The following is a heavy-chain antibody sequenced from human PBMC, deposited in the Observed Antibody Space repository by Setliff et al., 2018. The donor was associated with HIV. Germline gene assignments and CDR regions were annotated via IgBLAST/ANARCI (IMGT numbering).Heavy chain of an antibody. CDR2: IIPIFGTA. CDR1: GYKFTDYF. V-gene: IGHV1-69*13. J-gene: IGHJ5*02. Sequence: SVKVSCKTSGYKFTDYFMHWVRRAPGQGLEWMGGIIPIFGTANYAQKFQGRVTITADESTSTAYMELSSLRSEDTAVYYCASFITMVRANWFDPWGQGTLVTVSS. D-gene: IGHD3-10*01. CDR3: ASFITMVRANWFDP.